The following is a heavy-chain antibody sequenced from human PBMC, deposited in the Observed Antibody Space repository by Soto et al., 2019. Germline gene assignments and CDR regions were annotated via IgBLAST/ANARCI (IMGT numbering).Heavy chain of an antibody. CDR1: GFTFISYA. D-gene: IGHD2-2*01. J-gene: IGHJ4*01. V-gene: IGHV3-23*01. CDR2: INGGGTA. Sequence: VGSLRLSCAASGFTFISYAINWVRQAPGKGLEWVSAINGGGTAYYADAGKGRFTISRDNSKNMVFLEMNSLKAEDSAIFSWARDPIVYARFDYWGQGALVTVSS. CDR3: ARDPIVYARFDY.